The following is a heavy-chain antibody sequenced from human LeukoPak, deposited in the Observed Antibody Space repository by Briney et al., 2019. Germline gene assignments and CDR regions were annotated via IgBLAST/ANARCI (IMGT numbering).Heavy chain of an antibody. CDR3: ARYRGTYGYYFDY. J-gene: IGHJ4*02. D-gene: IGHD5-24*01. V-gene: IGHV4-4*07. Sequence: SETLSLTCTVSGGSISSYYWSWIRQPAGKGLEWIGRIYTSGSTNYNPFFKSRVSMSVDTSKNQFSLKLSSVTAADTAVYYCARYRGTYGYYFDYWGQGKLVIVSS. CDR1: GGSISSYY. CDR2: IYTSGST.